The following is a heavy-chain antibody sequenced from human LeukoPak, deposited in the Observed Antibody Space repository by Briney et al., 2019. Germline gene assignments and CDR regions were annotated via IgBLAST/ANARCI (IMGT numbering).Heavy chain of an antibody. V-gene: IGHV3-11*04. CDR3: ARVRGRRWLQFGIDY. D-gene: IGHD5-24*01. Sequence: PGGSLRLSCAASGFTFSDYYMSWIRQAPGKGLEWVSYISSSGSNIYYADSVKGRFTISRDNAKNSLYLQMNSLRAEDTAVYYWARVRGRRWLQFGIDYWGQGTLVTVSS. J-gene: IGHJ4*02. CDR1: GFTFSDYY. CDR2: ISSSGSNI.